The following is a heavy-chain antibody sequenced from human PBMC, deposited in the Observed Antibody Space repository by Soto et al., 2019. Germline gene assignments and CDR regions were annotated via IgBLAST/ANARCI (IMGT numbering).Heavy chain of an antibody. D-gene: IGHD3-10*01. Sequence: ASVKVSCKASGYTFTSYYMHWVRQAPGQGLEWMGIINPSGGSTSYAQKFQGRVTMTRDTSTSTVYMELSSLRSEDTAVYYCARYGSGSYLSVYYYYMAVWGKGTTVTVSS. CDR3: ARYGSGSYLSVYYYYMAV. CDR2: INPSGGST. J-gene: IGHJ6*03. V-gene: IGHV1-46*03. CDR1: GYTFTSYY.